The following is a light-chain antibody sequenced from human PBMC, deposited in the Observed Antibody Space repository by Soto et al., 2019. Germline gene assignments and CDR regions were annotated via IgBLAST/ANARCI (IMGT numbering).Light chain of an antibody. Sequence: DIQMTQSPSSLAASVGDRVTITCRASQSISGYLNWYQQKPGKAPKLLIFAASSLQSGVPSRFSGSGSGTDFTLTISSLQPEDFATYYCQQSFSTLSLTFGGGTKVEIK. V-gene: IGKV1-39*01. CDR3: QQSFSTLSLT. CDR2: AAS. J-gene: IGKJ4*01. CDR1: QSISGY.